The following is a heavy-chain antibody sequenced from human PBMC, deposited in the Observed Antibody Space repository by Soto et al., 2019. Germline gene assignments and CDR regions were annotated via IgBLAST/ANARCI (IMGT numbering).Heavy chain of an antibody. J-gene: IGHJ5*02. CDR1: GGSISSGDYY. CDR2: IYYSGST. V-gene: IGHV4-30-4*01. D-gene: IGHD2-8*01. CDR3: ARALGYCTNGVCSSDNWFDP. Sequence: PSETLSLTCTVSGGSISSGDYYWSWIRQPPGKGLEWIGYIYYSGSTYYNPSLKSRVTISVDTSKNQFSLKLSSVTAADTAVYYCARALGYCTNGVCSSDNWFDPWGQGTLVTVSS.